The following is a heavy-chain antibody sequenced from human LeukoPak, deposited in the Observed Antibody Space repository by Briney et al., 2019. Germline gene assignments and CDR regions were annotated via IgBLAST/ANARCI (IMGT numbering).Heavy chain of an antibody. CDR1: GFTVSSNS. D-gene: IGHD3-16*01. V-gene: IGHV3-53*01. Sequence: GGSLRLSCTVSGFTVSSNSMSWVRQAPGKGLEWVSFIYSDNTHYSDSVKGRFTISRDNSKNTPYLQMNSLRAEDTAVYYCATLYYVDYWGQGTLVTVSS. CDR3: ATLYYVDY. CDR2: IYSDNT. J-gene: IGHJ4*02.